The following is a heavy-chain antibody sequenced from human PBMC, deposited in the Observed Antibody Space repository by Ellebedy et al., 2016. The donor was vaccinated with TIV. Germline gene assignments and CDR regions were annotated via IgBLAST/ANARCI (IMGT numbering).Heavy chain of an antibody. Sequence: GGSLRLSCAASGFTFRSYDMHWVRPATGKGLEWVSAIGTAGDTYYPGSVKGRFTISRENAKNSLYLQMNSRRAEDTAVYYCARVRFGDTAVDYWGQGTLVTVSS. CDR3: ARVRFGDTAVDY. CDR2: IGTAGDT. D-gene: IGHD5-18*01. V-gene: IGHV3-13*01. J-gene: IGHJ4*02. CDR1: GFTFRSYD.